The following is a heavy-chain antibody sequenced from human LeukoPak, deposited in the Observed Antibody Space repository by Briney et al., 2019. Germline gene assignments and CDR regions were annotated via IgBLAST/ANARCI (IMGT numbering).Heavy chain of an antibody. V-gene: IGHV3-64D*08. CDR2: ISSNGGST. D-gene: IGHD3-22*01. CDR1: GFTFSSYW. J-gene: IGHJ1*01. CDR3: VKDSHDNTGYEYFQH. Sequence: GGSLRLSCAASGFTFSSYWMHWVRQAPGKGLECVSGISSNGGSTYYADSVKGRFTISRDNSKNTLYLQMSSLRAEDTAVYYCVKDSHDNTGYEYFQHWGQGTLVTGSS.